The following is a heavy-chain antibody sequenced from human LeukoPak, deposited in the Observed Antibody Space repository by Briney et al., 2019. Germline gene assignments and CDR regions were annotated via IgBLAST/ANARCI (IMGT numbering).Heavy chain of an antibody. CDR2: ISGSGGST. CDR1: GFTFSSYA. CDR3: ARVPGQNTVIPDY. J-gene: IGHJ4*02. V-gene: IGHV3-23*01. D-gene: IGHD4-11*01. Sequence: GGSLRLSCAASGFTFSSYAMSWVRQAPGKGLEWVSAISGSGGSTYYADSVKGRFTISRDNSKNTLYLQMNSLRAEDTAVYYCARVPGQNTVIPDYWGQGTLVTASS.